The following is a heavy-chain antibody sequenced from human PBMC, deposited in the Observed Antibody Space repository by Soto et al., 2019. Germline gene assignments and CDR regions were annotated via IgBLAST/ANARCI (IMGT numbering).Heavy chain of an antibody. CDR2: ISSSSSYI. V-gene: IGHV3-21*01. D-gene: IGHD3-3*01. CDR1: GFTFSNYS. CDR3: SRDAAYHSWSVTTFDY. Sequence: GGSLRLSCAASGFTFSNYSMNWVRQAPGKGLEWVSSISSSSSYIYFADSVKGRFSISRDNAKNSLYLQMTSLRAEDTAVYYCSRDAAYHSWSVTTFDYWGQGTLVTVSS. J-gene: IGHJ4*02.